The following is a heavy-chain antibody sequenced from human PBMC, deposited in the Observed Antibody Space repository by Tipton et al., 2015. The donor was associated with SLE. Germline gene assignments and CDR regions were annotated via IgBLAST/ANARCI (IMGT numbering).Heavy chain of an antibody. J-gene: IGHJ4*02. CDR1: GFTFSSYS. Sequence: VQLVQSGGGLVKPGGSLRLSCAASGFTFSSYSMNWVRQAPGKGLEWVSSISSSSSYIYYADSVKGRFTISRDNSKNTLYLQMNSLRAEDTAVYYCAKDGSGTSVLTFDYWGQGTLVTVSS. CDR3: AKDGSGTSVLTFDY. V-gene: IGHV3-21*01. D-gene: IGHD1-26*01. CDR2: ISSSSSYI.